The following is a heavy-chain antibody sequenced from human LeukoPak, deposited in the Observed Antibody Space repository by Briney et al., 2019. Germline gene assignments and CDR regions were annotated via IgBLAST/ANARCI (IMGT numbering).Heavy chain of an antibody. CDR2: IYLGDSDT. D-gene: IGHD3-22*01. V-gene: IGHV5-51*01. Sequence: GESLKISCQGSGRGVTYYWIGWARQMPGKGLEWMGIIYLGDSDTRYSPSFQGQVTISADKSITTAYLQWSSLKASDTAIYYCARQGNYDSAPGNSWGQGTLVTVPA. CDR1: GRGVTYYW. J-gene: IGHJ5*02. CDR3: ARQGNYDSAPGNS.